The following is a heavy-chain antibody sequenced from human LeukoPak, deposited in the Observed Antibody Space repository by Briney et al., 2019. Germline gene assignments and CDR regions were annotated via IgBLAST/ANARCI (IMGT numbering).Heavy chain of an antibody. CDR2: VHYSGST. V-gene: IGHV4-59*01. Sequence: PSETLSLTCTVSGGSISDYYWSWIRQPPGKGLEWIGYVHYSGSTNYIPSLKSRVTISINTSKNQFSLRLSPVTAADTAVYYCAGATSREAFDIWGQGTMVTVSS. D-gene: IGHD2-2*01. J-gene: IGHJ3*02. CDR3: AGATSREAFDI. CDR1: GGSISDYY.